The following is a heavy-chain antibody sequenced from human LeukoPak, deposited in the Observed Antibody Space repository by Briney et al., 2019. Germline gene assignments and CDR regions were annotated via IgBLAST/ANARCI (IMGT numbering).Heavy chain of an antibody. J-gene: IGHJ4*02. CDR1: GFTFSSYA. V-gene: IGHV3-30-3*01. D-gene: IGHD2-8*01. CDR3: ARVGGYCTNGVCSIFDY. CDR2: ISYDGSNK. Sequence: GGSLRLSCAASGFTFSSYAMHWVRQAPGKGLEWVAVISYDGSNKYYADSVKGRFTISRDNSKNTLYLQMNSLRAEDTAVYYCARVGGYCTNGVCSIFDYWGQGTLVTVSS.